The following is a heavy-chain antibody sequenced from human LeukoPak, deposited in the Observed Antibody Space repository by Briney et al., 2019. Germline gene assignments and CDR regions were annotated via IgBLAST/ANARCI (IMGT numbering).Heavy chain of an antibody. D-gene: IGHD3-10*01. J-gene: IGHJ4*02. CDR1: GGSFSGYY. CDR3: ARGQWFRAF. Sequence: TPSETLSLTCAVYGGSFSGYYWTWIRQPPGKGLEWIGEIHYSGSATYNPSPKSRVTISVDTSKNQFSLKMNSVTAADTAVYYCARGQWFRAFWSRGTPVTVSS. V-gene: IGHV4-34*01. CDR2: IHYSGSA.